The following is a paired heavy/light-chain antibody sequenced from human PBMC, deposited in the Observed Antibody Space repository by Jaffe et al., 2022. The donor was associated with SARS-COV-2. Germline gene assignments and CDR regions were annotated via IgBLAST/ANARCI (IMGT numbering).Light chain of an antibody. Sequence: SYVLTQSPSVSVAPGQTARITCGGNNIGSKSVHWYQQKPGQAPVLVVYDDSDRPSGIPERFSGSNSGNTATLTISRVEAGDEADYYCQVWDSSSDHVVFGGGTKLTVL. J-gene: IGLJ2*01. CDR1: NIGSKS. CDR3: QVWDSSSDHVV. V-gene: IGLV3-21*02. CDR2: DDS.
Heavy chain of an antibody. Sequence: EVQLVESGGGLVKPGGSLRLSCAAAGFTFSSYSMNWVRQAPGKGLEWVSSISTSSSYIYYADSVKGRFTISRDNAKNSLYLQMHSLRAEDTAVYFCARGSGVVVTTDDGWFDPWGQGTLVTVSS. D-gene: IGHD2-21*02. V-gene: IGHV3-21*01. J-gene: IGHJ5*02. CDR2: ISTSSSYI. CDR3: ARGSGVVVTTDDGWFDP. CDR1: GFTFSSYS.